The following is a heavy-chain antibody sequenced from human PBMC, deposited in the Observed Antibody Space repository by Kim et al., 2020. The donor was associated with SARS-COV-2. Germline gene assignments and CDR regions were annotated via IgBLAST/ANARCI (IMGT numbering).Heavy chain of an antibody. CDR3: AKGEFIVVVPAAIFH. J-gene: IGHJ4*02. D-gene: IGHD2-2*01. V-gene: IGHV3-23*01. Sequence: DSGKGLFTISRDNSKNTLYLQMNSLRAEDTAVYYCAKGEFIVVVPAAIFHWGQGTLVTVSS.